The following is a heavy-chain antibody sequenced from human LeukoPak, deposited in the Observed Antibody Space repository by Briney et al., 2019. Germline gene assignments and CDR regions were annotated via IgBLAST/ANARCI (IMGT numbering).Heavy chain of an antibody. CDR3: AKDSHIAAAGTNWFDP. Sequence: PGGSLRLSCAAPGFTFSSCAMSWVRQAPGKGLEWVSAISGSGGSTYYADSVKGRFTISRDNSKNTLYLQMNSLRAEDTAVYYCAKDSHIAAAGTNWFDPWGQGTLVTVSS. V-gene: IGHV3-23*01. CDR1: GFTFSSCA. CDR2: ISGSGGST. D-gene: IGHD6-13*01. J-gene: IGHJ5*02.